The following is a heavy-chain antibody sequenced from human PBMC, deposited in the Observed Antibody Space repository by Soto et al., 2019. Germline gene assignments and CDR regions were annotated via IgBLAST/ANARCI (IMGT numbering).Heavy chain of an antibody. CDR2: IWYDGSNK. D-gene: IGHD2-21*02. J-gene: IGHJ6*02. Sequence: QVQLVESGGGVVQPGRSLRLSCAASGFTFSSYGMHWVRQAPGKGLEWVAVIWYDGSNKYYADSVKGRFTISRDNSKNTLYLQMNSRRAEDTAVYYCARDGRYCGGDCYSYYYYYGMDVWGQGTTVTVSS. V-gene: IGHV3-33*01. CDR1: GFTFSSYG. CDR3: ARDGRYCGGDCYSYYYYYGMDV.